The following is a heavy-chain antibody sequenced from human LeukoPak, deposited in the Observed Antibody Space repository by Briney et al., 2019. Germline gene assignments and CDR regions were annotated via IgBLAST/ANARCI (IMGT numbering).Heavy chain of an antibody. J-gene: IGHJ4*02. CDR3: ARGARYYYDTSGYFDF. D-gene: IGHD3-22*01. V-gene: IGHV4-30-2*06. Sequence: SETLSLTCTGSGGSINSADYSWSWIRKSAGKGLEWIGYISHFGGTHDNPSFSSRVAMSIDRSKNQFSLSLSSVTAADTAVYYCARGARYYYDTSGYFDFWGQGILVTVSS. CDR2: ISHFGGT. CDR1: GGSINSADYS.